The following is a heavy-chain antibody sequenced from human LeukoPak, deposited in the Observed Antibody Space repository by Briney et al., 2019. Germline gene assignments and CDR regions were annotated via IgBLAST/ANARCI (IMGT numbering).Heavy chain of an antibody. Sequence: SETLSLTCAVSGYSISSSNWWGWIRQPPGKGLEWIGYIYYSGSTNYNPSLKSRVTMSVDTSKNQFSLKLSSVTALDTAVYYCARRYCSSTSCKGAWFDPWGQGTLVTVSS. CDR1: GYSISSSNW. CDR2: IYYSGST. D-gene: IGHD2-2*01. J-gene: IGHJ5*02. CDR3: ARRYCSSTSCKGAWFDP. V-gene: IGHV4-28*06.